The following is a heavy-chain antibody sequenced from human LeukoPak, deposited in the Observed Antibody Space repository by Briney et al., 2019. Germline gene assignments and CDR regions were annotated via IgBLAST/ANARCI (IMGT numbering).Heavy chain of an antibody. D-gene: IGHD2-15*01. Sequence: ASVKVSCKASVYTFSNYGISWVRQAPGQGREWMGWISAYNGDTNYAQKLQGRLTTTTDTSTSTAYMELTSLRSDDTAVYFCARDSGLKDCSGVSCYRAFDIWGQGTMITVSS. CDR2: ISAYNGDT. J-gene: IGHJ3*02. CDR1: VYTFSNYG. V-gene: IGHV1-18*01. CDR3: ARDSGLKDCSGVSCYRAFDI.